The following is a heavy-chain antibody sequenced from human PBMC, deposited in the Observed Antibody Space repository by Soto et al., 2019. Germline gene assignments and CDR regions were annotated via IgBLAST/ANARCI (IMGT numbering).Heavy chain of an antibody. CDR1: GGTFRSYA. CDR2: IIPIFGTA. D-gene: IGHD2-2*01. Sequence: QVQLVQSGAEVKKPGSSVKVSCKASGGTFRSYAISWVRQAPGQGLEWMGGIIPIFGTADYAQKFQGRVTITADESTSTAYMELSSLRSEDTAVYYCASHSSLRGYCISTSCYGYYYGMDVWGQGTTVTVSS. J-gene: IGHJ6*02. V-gene: IGHV1-69*12. CDR3: ASHSSLRGYCISTSCYGYYYGMDV.